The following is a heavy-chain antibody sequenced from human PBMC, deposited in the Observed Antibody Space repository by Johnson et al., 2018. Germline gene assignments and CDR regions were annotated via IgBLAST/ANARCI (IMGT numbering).Heavy chain of an antibody. Sequence: PSCAASGFTVSSYAMHWARQAPGKGLEWVAVISYDGSNKYYADSVKGRFTIPRENSKNTLYLQMNSLRAEDTAVYYCARDFKGDSSDWSLVFQHWGQGTLVTVSS. CDR2: ISYDGSNK. CDR3: ARDFKGDSSDWSLVFQH. D-gene: IGHD6-19*01. CDR1: GFTVSSYA. J-gene: IGHJ1*01. V-gene: IGHV3-30-3*01.